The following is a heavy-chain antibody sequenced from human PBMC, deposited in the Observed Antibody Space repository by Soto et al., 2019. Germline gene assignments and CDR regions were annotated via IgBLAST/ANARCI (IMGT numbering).Heavy chain of an antibody. CDR2: TSYRSKWTN. CDR3: TRGHYSYYAMDV. CDR1: GDSVSRNGAA. Sequence: QVQLQQSGPGLVKPSQTLSLTCAISGDSVSRNGAAWNWIRQSPSRGLEWLGRTSYRSKWTNEYAESLRRRITSHPATSEDQFSLQLNSVTPEDTAVYSCTRGHYSYYAMDVWGQGTTVTVSS. J-gene: IGHJ6*02. V-gene: IGHV6-1*01.